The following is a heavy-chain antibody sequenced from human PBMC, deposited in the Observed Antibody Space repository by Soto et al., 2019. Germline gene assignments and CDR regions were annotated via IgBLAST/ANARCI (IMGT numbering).Heavy chain of an antibody. CDR3: ARGHLTGTTRYYYYGMGV. J-gene: IGHJ6*02. D-gene: IGHD1-7*01. CDR2: MNPNSGNT. Sequence: ASVKVSCKASGYTFTSYDINWVRQATGQGLEWMGWMNPNSGNTGYAQKFQGRVTMTRNTSISTAYMELSSLRSEDTAVYYCARGHLTGTTRYYYYGMGVWGQGTTVTVSS. V-gene: IGHV1-8*01. CDR1: GYTFTSYD.